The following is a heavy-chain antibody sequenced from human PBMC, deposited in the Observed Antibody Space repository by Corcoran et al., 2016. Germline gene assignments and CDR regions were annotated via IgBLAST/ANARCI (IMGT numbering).Heavy chain of an antibody. J-gene: IGHJ4*02. V-gene: IGHV4-34*01. CDR1: GGSFSGYY. CDR2: INHSGST. CDR3: ARGQGFDY. Sequence: QVQLQQWGAGLLKPSETLSLTCAVYGGSFSGYYWSWIRQPPGKGVEWIGEINHSGSTNYNPSLKSRVTISVDTSKNQFSLKLSSVTAADTAVYYCARGQGFDYWGQGTLVTVSS.